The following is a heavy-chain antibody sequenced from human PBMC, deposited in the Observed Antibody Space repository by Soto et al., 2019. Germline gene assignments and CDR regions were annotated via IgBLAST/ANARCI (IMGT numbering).Heavy chain of an antibody. Sequence: QLQLQESGPGLVKPSETLSLTCTVSGGSISSSSYYWGWIRQPPGKGLEWIGSIYYSGSTYYNPSLKSRVTISVDTSKNQFSLKLSSVTAADTAVYYCASPQGIAVAGIDAFDIWGQGTMVTVSS. CDR1: GGSISSSSYY. D-gene: IGHD6-19*01. CDR2: IYYSGST. V-gene: IGHV4-39*01. CDR3: ASPQGIAVAGIDAFDI. J-gene: IGHJ3*02.